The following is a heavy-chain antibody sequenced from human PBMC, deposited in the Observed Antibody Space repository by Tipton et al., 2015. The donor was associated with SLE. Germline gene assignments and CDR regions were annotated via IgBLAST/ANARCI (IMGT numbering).Heavy chain of an antibody. Sequence: TLSLTCTVSGHFISNGLYYWSWIRQLPGTGLEWIGYIYLSGLTPSNPSLNNRVSISVDTSNSQSSLKLSSVTAADTAIYYCASVDDTVTTHFEHWGQGTLVTVSS. V-gene: IGHV4-31*03. D-gene: IGHD4-17*01. CDR3: ASVDDTVTTHFEH. CDR2: IYLSGLT. CDR1: GHFISNGLYY. J-gene: IGHJ4*02.